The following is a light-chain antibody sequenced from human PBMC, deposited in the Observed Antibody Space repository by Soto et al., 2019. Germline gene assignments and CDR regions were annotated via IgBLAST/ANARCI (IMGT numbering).Light chain of an antibody. Sequence: EVVLTQSPATLSLSPGDRATLSCRASQSVSSHFAWYQQKPGQAPRLLIYDASNRATGIPARFSGSGSGTDFTLTISSLEPEDFAVYYCQQRSNWPPWTFGQGTKVDIK. J-gene: IGKJ1*01. CDR1: QSVSSH. V-gene: IGKV3-11*01. CDR2: DAS. CDR3: QQRSNWPPWT.